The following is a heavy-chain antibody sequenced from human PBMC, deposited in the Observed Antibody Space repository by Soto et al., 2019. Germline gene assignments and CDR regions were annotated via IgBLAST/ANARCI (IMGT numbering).Heavy chain of an antibody. CDR3: ARLSRATVATPAAFDY. CDR2: VHPGDSDT. CDR1: GYSFNRYY. D-gene: IGHD4-17*01. V-gene: IGHV5-51*01. J-gene: IGHJ4*02. Sequence: GESLKISCKGSGYSFNRYYIAWVRQMPGKGLEWMGIVHPGDSDTRYSPSFQGQVTISADRSIGTAYLQWSSLKASDTAIYYCARLSRATVATPAAFDYWGQGTLVTSPQ.